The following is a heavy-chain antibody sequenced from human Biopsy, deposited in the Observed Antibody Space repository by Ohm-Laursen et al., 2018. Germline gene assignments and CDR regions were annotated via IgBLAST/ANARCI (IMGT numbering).Heavy chain of an antibody. J-gene: IGHJ6*02. CDR3: ARDSGILNYGNFKYYHYYGMDV. V-gene: IGHV4-59*02. CDR1: GDSVTKYY. D-gene: IGHD4-11*01. CDR2: IYYSVMT. Sequence: GTLSLTCTVSGDSVTKYYWSWIRQPPGRGLEWIGHIYYSVMTNYNPSLQSRVSISVDTSRNQVSLTLSSVTAADTAVYYCARDSGILNYGNFKYYHYYGMDVWGQGTKVTVSS.